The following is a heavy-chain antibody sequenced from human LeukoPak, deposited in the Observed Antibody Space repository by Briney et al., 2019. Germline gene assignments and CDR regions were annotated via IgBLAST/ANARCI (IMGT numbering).Heavy chain of an antibody. Sequence: NPSETLSLTCAVYGGSFSGYYWSWIRQPPGKGLEWIGEINHSGSTNYNPSLKSRVTISVDTSKNQFSLKLSSVTAADTAVYYCAAGITMIVVPIPRGNWFDPWGQGTLVTVSS. D-gene: IGHD3-22*01. V-gene: IGHV4-34*01. CDR2: INHSGST. CDR1: GGSFSGYY. CDR3: AAGITMIVVPIPRGNWFDP. J-gene: IGHJ5*02.